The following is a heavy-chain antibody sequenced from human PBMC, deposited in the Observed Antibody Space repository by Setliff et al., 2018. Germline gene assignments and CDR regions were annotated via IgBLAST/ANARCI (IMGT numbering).Heavy chain of an antibody. V-gene: IGHV4-39*07. CDR2: IYYSGST. CDR1: GGSISSSSYY. J-gene: IGHJ6*03. CDR3: ARAGGYYGSGRSGYYYYYYYMDV. Sequence: SETLSLTCTVSGGSISSSSYYWGWIRQPPGKGLEWIGSIYYSGSTYYNPSLKSRVAISVDMSKKQFSLKLSSVTAADTAVYYCARAGGYYGSGRSGYYYYYYYMDVWGKGTTVTVSS. D-gene: IGHD3-10*01.